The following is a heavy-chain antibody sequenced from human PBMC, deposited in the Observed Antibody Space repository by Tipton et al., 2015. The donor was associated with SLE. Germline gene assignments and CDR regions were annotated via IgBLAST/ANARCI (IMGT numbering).Heavy chain of an antibody. CDR3: ARLGGPDSGYATDYHYYYMDV. V-gene: IGHV4-4*02. Sequence: TLSLTCAVSGGSISSSNWWSWVRQPPGKGLEWIGSIYYSGSTYYNPSLKSRLTISGDTSKNQFSLHLTSVTAADTAMYYCARLGGPDSGYATDYHYYYMDVWGKGTTVTVSS. D-gene: IGHD5-12*01. CDR2: IYYSGST. CDR1: GGSISSSNW. J-gene: IGHJ6*03.